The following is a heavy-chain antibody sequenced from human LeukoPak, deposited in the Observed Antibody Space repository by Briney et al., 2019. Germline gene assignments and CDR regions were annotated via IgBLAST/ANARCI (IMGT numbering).Heavy chain of an antibody. V-gene: IGHV5-51*01. D-gene: IGHD3-22*01. J-gene: IGHJ4*02. Sequence: GESLEISCKGSGSSFTSYWIGWVRQLPGKGLEWMGIIYPGDSDTRYSPPFQGQVTISADKSISTAYLQWSSLKASDTAMYYCARLGYYDSSGPHYWGQGTLVTVSS. CDR3: ARLGYYDSSGPHY. CDR1: GSSFTSYW. CDR2: IYPGDSDT.